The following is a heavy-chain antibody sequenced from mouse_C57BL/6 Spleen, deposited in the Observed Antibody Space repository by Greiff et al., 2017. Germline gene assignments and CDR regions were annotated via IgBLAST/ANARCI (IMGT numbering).Heavy chain of an antibody. Sequence: VQLQQSGPELVKPGASVKISCKASGYSFTGYYMNWVKQSPEKSLEWIGEINPSTGGTTYNQKFKAKATLTVDKSSSTAYMQLKSLTSEDSAVYYCARTNYHAMDYWGQGTSVTVSS. CDR3: ARTNYHAMDY. V-gene: IGHV1-42*01. CDR1: GYSFTGYY. J-gene: IGHJ4*01. D-gene: IGHD1-3*01. CDR2: INPSTGGT.